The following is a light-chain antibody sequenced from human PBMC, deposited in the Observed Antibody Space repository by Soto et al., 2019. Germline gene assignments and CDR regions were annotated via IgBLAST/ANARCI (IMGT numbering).Light chain of an antibody. Sequence: DIQMTQSPSSLSASVGDRVTITCRASQGISNYLAWYQQIPGKVPKLLISAASTLQSGVPSRVSGSGSGTDFTLTTSSLQPEDVATYYCQKYTNVPAFGGGTKVEIK. CDR2: AAS. V-gene: IGKV1-27*01. J-gene: IGKJ4*01. CDR1: QGISNY. CDR3: QKYTNVPA.